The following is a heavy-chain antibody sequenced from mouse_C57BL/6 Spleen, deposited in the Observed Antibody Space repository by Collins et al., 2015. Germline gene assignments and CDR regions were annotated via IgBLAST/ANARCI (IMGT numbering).Heavy chain of an antibody. Sequence: QIQLVQSGPELKKPGETVKISCKASGYTFTDYSMHWVKQAPGKGLKWMGWINTETGEPTYADDFKGRFAFSLETSASTAYLQINNLKNEDTATYFCAPNWGYAMDYWGQGTSVTVSS. CDR3: APNWGYAMDY. J-gene: IGHJ4*01. CDR1: GYTFTDYS. V-gene: IGHV9-2-1*01. CDR2: INTETGEP. D-gene: IGHD4-1*01.